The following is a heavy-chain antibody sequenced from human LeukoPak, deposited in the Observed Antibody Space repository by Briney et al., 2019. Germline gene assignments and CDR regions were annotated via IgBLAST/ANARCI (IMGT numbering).Heavy chain of an antibody. CDR1: GFTFNNYV. V-gene: IGHV3-23*01. CDR3: AKDLGWELPAEAY. J-gene: IGHJ4*02. D-gene: IGHD1-26*01. Sequence: GGSLRLSCVASGFTFNNYVMNWVRQAPGKGLEWLATIYGSGVSISYADSVKGRFTISRDNSNNTLYLQMNSLRAEDTAVYYCAKDLGWELPAEAYWGQGILVTVSS. CDR2: IYGSGVSI.